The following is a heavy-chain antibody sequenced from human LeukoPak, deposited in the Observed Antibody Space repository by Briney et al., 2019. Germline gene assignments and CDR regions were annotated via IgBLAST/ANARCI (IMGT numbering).Heavy chain of an antibody. D-gene: IGHD6-19*01. V-gene: IGHV1-18*01. CDR1: GDTFKNYG. Sequence: ASVKVSCKASGDTFKNYGIMWVRQAPGQGLEWMGWISGYNTNAKYAQKVQGRVTMTTDTSTDTAYMELRSLRSDDTGVYYCARHPTGRGGGWYFFDYWGQGTLVTVSS. CDR2: ISGYNTNA. J-gene: IGHJ4*02. CDR3: ARHPTGRGGGWYFFDY.